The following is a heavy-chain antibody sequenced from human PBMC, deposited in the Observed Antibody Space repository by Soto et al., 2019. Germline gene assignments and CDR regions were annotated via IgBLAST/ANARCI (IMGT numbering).Heavy chain of an antibody. V-gene: IGHV1-18*01. CDR1: GYTFTSYG. CDR3: AREPSNWNRDVLGFDP. J-gene: IGHJ5*02. D-gene: IGHD1-20*01. CDR2: ISAYNGNT. Sequence: QVQLVQSGAEVKKPGASVKVSCKASGYTFTSYGISWVRQTPGQGLEWMGWISAYNGNTNYAQKLQGRVTMTTDTSTSTAYMELRSLRSDDTAVYYCAREPSNWNRDVLGFDPWGQGTLVTVSS.